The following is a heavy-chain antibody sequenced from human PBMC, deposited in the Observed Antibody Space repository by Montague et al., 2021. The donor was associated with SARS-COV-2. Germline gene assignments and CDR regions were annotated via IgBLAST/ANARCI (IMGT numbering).Heavy chain of an antibody. J-gene: IGHJ6*02. D-gene: IGHD1-26*01. CDR3: ARDSRIVGATGGMDV. CDR2: IKPDGGEK. Sequence: SLSLSCAASGFTFSSYWMSWVRQTPGKGLEWVANIKPDGGEKHYVDSVXGRFTISRDNAKNSLNLQMDNLRAEDTALYYCARDSRIVGATGGMDVWGQGTTVIVSS. CDR1: GFTFSSYW. V-gene: IGHV3-7*03.